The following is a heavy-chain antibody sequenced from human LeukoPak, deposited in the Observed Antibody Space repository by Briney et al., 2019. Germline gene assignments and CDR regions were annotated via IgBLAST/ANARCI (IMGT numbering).Heavy chain of an antibody. CDR2: ISYDGSNK. D-gene: IGHD3-10*01. CDR1: GFTFSSYA. V-gene: IGHV3-30-3*01. J-gene: IGHJ4*02. CDR3: ARDEDYYGSGSYRGCDY. Sequence: PGRSLRLSCAASGFTFSSYAMHWVRQAPVKGLEWVAVISYDGSNKYYADSVKGRFTISRDNSKNTLYLQMNSLRAEDTAVYYCARDEDYYGSGSYRGCDYWGQGTLVTVSS.